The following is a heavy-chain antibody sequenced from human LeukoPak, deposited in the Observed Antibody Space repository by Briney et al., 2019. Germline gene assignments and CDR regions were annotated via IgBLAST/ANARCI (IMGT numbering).Heavy chain of an antibody. Sequence: SETLSLTCTVSGGSISSYYWSWIRQPPXXXXXXXXYIYYSGSTNYNPSLKSRVTISVDTSKNQFSLKLSSVTAADTAVYYCARLSGYYDSSVDWFDPWGQGTLVTVSS. CDR2: IYYSGST. V-gene: IGHV4-59*08. CDR3: ARLSGYYDSSVDWFDP. CDR1: GGSISSYY. J-gene: IGHJ5*02. D-gene: IGHD3-22*01.